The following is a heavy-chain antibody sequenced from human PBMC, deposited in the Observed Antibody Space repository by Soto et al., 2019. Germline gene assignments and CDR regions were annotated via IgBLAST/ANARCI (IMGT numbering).Heavy chain of an antibody. V-gene: IGHV3-53*04. J-gene: IGHJ4*02. CDR1: GFTVSSNY. D-gene: IGHD3-22*01. Sequence: EVQLVESGGGLVQPGGSLRLSCAASGFTVSSNYMSWVRQAPGKGLEWVSVIYSGGSTYYADSVKGRFTISRHNSKNTLYLQMNSLRAEDTAVYYCARSPSRGTMILGPEEWPYYFDYWGQGTLVTVSS. CDR2: IYSGGST. CDR3: ARSPSRGTMILGPEEWPYYFDY.